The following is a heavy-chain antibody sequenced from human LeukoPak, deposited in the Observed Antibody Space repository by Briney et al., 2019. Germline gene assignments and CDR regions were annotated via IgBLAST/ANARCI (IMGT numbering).Heavy chain of an antibody. Sequence: PSETLSLTCTVSDGSISSGDYYWSWIRQPPGKGLEWIGYIYYSGSTYYNPSLKSRVTISVDTSKNQFSLKLSSVTAADTAVYYCADYCSGGSCSYAFDIWGQGTMVTVSS. CDR1: DGSISSGDYY. V-gene: IGHV4-30-4*01. D-gene: IGHD2-15*01. CDR2: IYYSGST. J-gene: IGHJ3*02. CDR3: ADYCSGGSCSYAFDI.